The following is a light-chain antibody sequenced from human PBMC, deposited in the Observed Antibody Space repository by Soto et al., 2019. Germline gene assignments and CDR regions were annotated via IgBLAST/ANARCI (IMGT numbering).Light chain of an antibody. J-gene: IGLJ3*02. CDR2: DAI. CDR1: TGDVGAYNF. Sequence: QSALTQPRSVSGSPGQSVTISCTGTTGDVGAYNFVSWYQLYPGKAPKLMIYDAIKRPSGVPDRFSASKSGNTASLTISGLQAEDEADYYCCSYAGSFTWVFGGGTKLTVL. CDR3: CSYAGSFTWV. V-gene: IGLV2-11*01.